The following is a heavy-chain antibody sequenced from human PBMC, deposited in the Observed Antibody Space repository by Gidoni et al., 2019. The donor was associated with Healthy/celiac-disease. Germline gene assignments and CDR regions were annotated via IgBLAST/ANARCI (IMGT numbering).Heavy chain of an antibody. CDR3: ARHGPAPSTSCYGDRGEYFQH. CDR2: IYYSGST. J-gene: IGHJ1*01. Sequence: QLQLQESGPGLVKPSETLSLTCTVSGGSISSSSYYWGWIRQPPGKGLEWIGSIYYSGSTYYNPSLKSRVTISVDTSKNQFSLKLSSVTAADTAVYYCARHGPAPSTSCYGDRGEYFQHWGQGTLVTVSS. CDR1: GGSISSSSYY. D-gene: IGHD2-2*01. V-gene: IGHV4-39*01.